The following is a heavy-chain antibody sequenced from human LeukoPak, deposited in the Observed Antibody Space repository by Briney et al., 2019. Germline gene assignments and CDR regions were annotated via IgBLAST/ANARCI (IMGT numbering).Heavy chain of an antibody. CDR2: ISFDGRTK. J-gene: IGHJ4*02. V-gene: IGHV3-30*03. D-gene: IGHD5-18*01. CDR1: GFTFSSFA. Sequence: PGGSLRLSCAASGFTFSSFAMHWVRQAPGKGLEWVAVISFDGRTKYYGDSVKGRFTISRDNSMNTLYLQMNSLRAEDTAVYYCARHGYSFGLDYWGQGTLVTVSS. CDR3: ARHGYSFGLDY.